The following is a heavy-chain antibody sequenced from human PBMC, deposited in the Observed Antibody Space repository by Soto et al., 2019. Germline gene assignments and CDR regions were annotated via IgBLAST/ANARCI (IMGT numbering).Heavy chain of an antibody. CDR2: TYYRSKWYN. CDR1: GDSVSSNSAA. V-gene: IGHV6-1*01. Sequence: SQTLSLTFAISGDSVSSNSAAWNWIKQSPSRGLEWLGRTYYRSKWYNDYAVSVKSRITINPDTSKNQFSLQLNSVTPEDTAVYYCARDKRITMVRGVLNYYMDVWGKGTTVTVSS. CDR3: ARDKRITMVRGVLNYYMDV. D-gene: IGHD3-10*01. J-gene: IGHJ6*03.